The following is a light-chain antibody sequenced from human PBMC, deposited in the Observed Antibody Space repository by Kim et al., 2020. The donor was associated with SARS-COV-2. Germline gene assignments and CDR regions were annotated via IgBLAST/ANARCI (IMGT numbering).Light chain of an antibody. CDR1: QSVLYSSNNRNR. CDR2: WAS. V-gene: IGKV4-1*01. Sequence: DIVMTQSPDSLAVSLGERATINCKSGQSVLYSSNNRNRLAWYQQKPGQPPKLLIYWASTRESGVPDRFSGSGSGTDFTLTISSLQAEDVAVYYCQQYYSLPLTFGGGTKVDIK. J-gene: IGKJ4*01. CDR3: QQYYSLPLT.